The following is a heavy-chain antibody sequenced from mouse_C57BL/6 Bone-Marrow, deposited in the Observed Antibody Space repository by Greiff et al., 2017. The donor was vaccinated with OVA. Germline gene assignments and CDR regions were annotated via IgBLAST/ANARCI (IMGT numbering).Heavy chain of an antibody. J-gene: IGHJ3*01. CDR1: GYTFTSYG. V-gene: IGHV1-81*01. CDR3: ARSRDYGGGSWFAY. CDR2: IYPRSGNT. D-gene: IGHD2-4*01. Sequence: VKLVESGAELARPGASVKLSCKASGYTFTSYGISWVKQRTGQGLEWIGEIYPRSGNTYYNEKFKGKATLTADKSSSTAYMELRSLTSEDSAVYFCARSRDYGGGSWFAYWGQGTLVTVSA.